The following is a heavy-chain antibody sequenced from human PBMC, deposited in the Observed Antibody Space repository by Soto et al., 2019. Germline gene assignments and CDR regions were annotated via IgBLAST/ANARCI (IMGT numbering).Heavy chain of an antibody. CDR1: GFTFSSYW. D-gene: IGHD5-12*01. CDR2: IKQDGSEK. CDR3: ARRRSYSGYDYVYYYGMDV. J-gene: IGHJ6*02. V-gene: IGHV3-7*01. Sequence: GGSLRLSCAASGFTFSSYWMSWVRQAPGKGLEWVANIKQDGSEKYYVDSVKGRFTISRDNAKNSLYLQMNSLRAEDTAVYYCARRRSYSGYDYVYYYGMDVWGQGTTVPVSS.